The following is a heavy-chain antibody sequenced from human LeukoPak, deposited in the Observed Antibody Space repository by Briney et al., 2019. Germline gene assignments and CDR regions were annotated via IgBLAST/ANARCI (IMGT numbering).Heavy chain of an antibody. CDR3: ASKPNWFDP. D-gene: IGHD1-14*01. Sequence: ASVKVSCKASGYTFSRFAINWVRQAPGQGLEWMGWINTNTGNPTYAQGFAGRFVFSLDTSVSTAYLQISSLKAEDTAVYYCASKPNWFDPWGQGTLVTVSS. CDR2: INTNTGNP. J-gene: IGHJ5*02. V-gene: IGHV7-4-1*02. CDR1: GYTFSRFA.